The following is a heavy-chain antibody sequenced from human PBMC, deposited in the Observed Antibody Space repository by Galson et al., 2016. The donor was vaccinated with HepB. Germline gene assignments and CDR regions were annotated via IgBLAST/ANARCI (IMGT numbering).Heavy chain of an antibody. J-gene: IGHJ4*02. V-gene: IGHV6-1*01. CDR1: GDSVSSNSAG. CDR2: TFYGSNWQN. Sequence: CAISGDSVSSNSAGWNWIRQSPSRGLEWLGRTFYGSNWQNDYAESVRSRITINPHTSKNQFSLHLNSVTPEDTAVYYCARSYLLGRGFGWWGQGTLGTVSS. D-gene: IGHD7-27*01. CDR3: ARSYLLGRGFGW.